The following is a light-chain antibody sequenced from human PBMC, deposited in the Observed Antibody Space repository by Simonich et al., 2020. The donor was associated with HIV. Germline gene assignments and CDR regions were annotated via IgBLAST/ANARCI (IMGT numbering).Light chain of an antibody. CDR3: QQYYSTPFT. CDR1: QGISSY. J-gene: IGKJ3*01. CDR2: AAS. V-gene: IGKV1-8*01. Sequence: IQMTQSPSTLSASVGDRVTITCRASQGISSYLAWYQQKPGKAPKLLIYAASTLQSGVPSRFSGSGSGTDFTLTISCLQPEDFATYYCQQYYSTPFTFGPGTKVDIK.